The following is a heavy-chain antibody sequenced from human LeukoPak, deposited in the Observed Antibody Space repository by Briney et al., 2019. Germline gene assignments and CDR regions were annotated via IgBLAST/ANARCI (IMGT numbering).Heavy chain of an antibody. CDR2: IYSGGSI. CDR3: AREYYDFWSGLYYYYMDV. Sequence: GGSLRLSCAASGFTVSSNYMSWVRQAPGKGLEWGSVIYSGGSIYYADSVKGRFTISRDNSKNTLYLQMNSLRAEDTAVYYCAREYYDFWSGLYYYYMDVWGKGTTVTVSS. CDR1: GFTVSSNY. J-gene: IGHJ6*03. D-gene: IGHD3-3*01. V-gene: IGHV3-66*02.